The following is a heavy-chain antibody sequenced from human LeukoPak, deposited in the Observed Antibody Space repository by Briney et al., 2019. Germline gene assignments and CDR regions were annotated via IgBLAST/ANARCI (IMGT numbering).Heavy chain of an antibody. D-gene: IGHD6-19*01. V-gene: IGHV1-8*02. J-gene: IGHJ4*02. CDR1: GYTFTSYG. Sequence: ASVKVSCKASGYTFTSYGISWVRQAPGQGLEWMGWMNPNSGNTGYAQKFQGRVTMTRNTSISTAYMELSSLRSEDTAVYYCARGRRGRSVAGHNRRYYFDYWGQGTLVTVSS. CDR2: MNPNSGNT. CDR3: ARGRRGRSVAGHNRRYYFDY.